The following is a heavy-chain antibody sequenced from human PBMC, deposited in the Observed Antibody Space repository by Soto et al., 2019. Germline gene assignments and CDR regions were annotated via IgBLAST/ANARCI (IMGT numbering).Heavy chain of an antibody. CDR3: AREVRGQSDP. V-gene: IGHV4-39*01. J-gene: IGHJ5*02. CDR2: INYSGTT. CDR1: GGSISISSHF. Sequence: SETLSLICVVSGGSISISSHFWAWIRQPPGKGLEWIGSINYSGTTFYKPSLKSRVTISIDTSKNQFSLRLSSVTAADTAVYYCAREVRGQSDPWGQGTLVTVSS.